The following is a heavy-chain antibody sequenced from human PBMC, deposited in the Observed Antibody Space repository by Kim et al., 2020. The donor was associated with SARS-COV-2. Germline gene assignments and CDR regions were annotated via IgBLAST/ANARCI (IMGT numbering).Heavy chain of an antibody. CDR3: AAAAGPNWFDP. CDR2: K. D-gene: IGHD6-13*01. Sequence: KYYADPVKGRFTISRDNSKNTLYLQMNSLRAEDTAVYYCAAAAGPNWFDPWGQGTLVTVSS. V-gene: IGHV3-33*01. J-gene: IGHJ5*02.